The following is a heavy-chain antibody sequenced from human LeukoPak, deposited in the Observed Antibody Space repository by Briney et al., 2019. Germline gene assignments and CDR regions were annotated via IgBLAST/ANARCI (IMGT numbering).Heavy chain of an antibody. Sequence: SETLSLTCTVSGGSVSSGSYYWSWIRQPPGKGLEWIGYIYYSGSTNYNPSLKSRVTISVDTSKNQFSLKLSSVTAADTAVYYCARGLSSTSCYWCPNWFDPWGQGTLVTVSS. D-gene: IGHD2-2*01. V-gene: IGHV4-61*01. CDR1: GGSVSSGSYY. J-gene: IGHJ5*02. CDR3: ARGLSSTSCYWCPNWFDP. CDR2: IYYSGST.